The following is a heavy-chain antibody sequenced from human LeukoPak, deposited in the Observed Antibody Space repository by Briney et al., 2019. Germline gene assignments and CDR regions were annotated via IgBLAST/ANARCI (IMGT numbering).Heavy chain of an antibody. CDR1: GGSISSYY. V-gene: IGHV4-4*07. Sequence: PSETLSLTCTVSGGSISSYYWSWIRQPAGKGLEWIGRIYTSGSTNYNPSLKSRVTISVDTSKNQFSLKLSSVTAADTAVYYCARLRLYSNYPRPLRQSQRDAFDIWGQGTMVTVSS. CDR3: ARLRLYSNYPRPLRQSQRDAFDI. J-gene: IGHJ3*02. CDR2: IYTSGST. D-gene: IGHD4-11*01.